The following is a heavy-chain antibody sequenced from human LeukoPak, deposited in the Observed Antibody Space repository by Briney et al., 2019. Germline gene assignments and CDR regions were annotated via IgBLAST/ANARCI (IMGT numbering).Heavy chain of an antibody. V-gene: IGHV3-74*01. CDR2: INSDGSSI. CDR1: GFSVGGYW. D-gene: IGHD5-12*01. CDR3: TRGASGYGNFDY. J-gene: IGHJ4*02. Sequence: HPGGSLRLSCAASGFSVGGYWMHWVRQGPGMGLVWVSRINSDGSSISYADSVKGRFSISRDNAENTLYLQMNSLRAEDTAVYYCTRGASGYGNFDYWGQGTLVTVSS.